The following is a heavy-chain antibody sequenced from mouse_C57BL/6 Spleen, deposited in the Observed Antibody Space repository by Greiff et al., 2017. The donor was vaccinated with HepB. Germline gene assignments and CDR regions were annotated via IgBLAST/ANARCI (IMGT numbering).Heavy chain of an antibody. Sequence: VQVVESGPGLVQPSQSLSITCTVSGFSLTSYGVHWVRQSPGKGLEWLGVIWSGGSTDYNAAFISRLSISKDNSKSQVFFKMNSLQADDTAIYYCAGTTMVTSFAYWGQGTLVTVSA. CDR1: GFSLTSYG. CDR3: AGTTMVTSFAY. V-gene: IGHV2-2*01. J-gene: IGHJ3*01. D-gene: IGHD2-2*01. CDR2: IWSGGST.